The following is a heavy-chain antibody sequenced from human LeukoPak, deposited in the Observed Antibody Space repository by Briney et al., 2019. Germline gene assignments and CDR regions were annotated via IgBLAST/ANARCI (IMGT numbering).Heavy chain of an antibody. Sequence: PGGSLRLSCAASGFTVSSNFMNWVRQAPGKGLEWVSTINANSGTTSYAASVRGRFTISRDNSKNTLYLQVNTLRADDTATYYCAKPVSGGLAVTADWFHPWGQGTLVVVSS. V-gene: IGHV3-23*01. CDR3: AKPVSGGLAVTADWFHP. D-gene: IGHD6-19*01. CDR1: GFTVSSNF. J-gene: IGHJ5*01. CDR2: INANSGTT.